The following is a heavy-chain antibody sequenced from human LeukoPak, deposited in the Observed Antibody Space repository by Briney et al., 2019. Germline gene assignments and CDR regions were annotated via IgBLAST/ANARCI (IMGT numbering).Heavy chain of an antibody. CDR3: ARDGGSGWYFDY. V-gene: IGHV1-2*02. CDR1: GYTFTGYY. CDR2: INPNSGGT. D-gene: IGHD6-19*01. J-gene: IGHJ4*02. Sequence: ASVKVSCKASGYTFTGYYMHWVRQAPGQGLEWMGWINPNSGGTNYAQKFQGRVTMTRDTSISTAYMELSRLRSDDTAVYYRARDGGSGWYFDYWGQGTLVTVSS.